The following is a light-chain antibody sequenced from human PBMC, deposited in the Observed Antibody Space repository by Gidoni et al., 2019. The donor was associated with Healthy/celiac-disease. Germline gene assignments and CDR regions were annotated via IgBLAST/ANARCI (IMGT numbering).Light chain of an antibody. CDR1: QSVLYSSNNKNY. J-gene: IGKJ2*01. CDR2: WAS. CDR3: QQYYSTPPT. V-gene: IGKV4-1*01. Sequence: IVMTQSPDSLAVSLVESATINCKSSQSVLYSSNNKNYLAWYQQKPGQPPKLLIYWASNRESGVTDRFRGSGSGTDFTLTISSLQAEDVAVYYCQQYYSTPPTFGQGTKLEIK.